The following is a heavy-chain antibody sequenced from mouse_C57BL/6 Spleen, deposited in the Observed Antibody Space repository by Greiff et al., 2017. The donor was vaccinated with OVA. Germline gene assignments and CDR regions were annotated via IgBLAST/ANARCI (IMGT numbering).Heavy chain of an antibody. CDR3: ASNFSGGAWFAY. CDR1: GYTFTSYW. D-gene: IGHD1-3*01. J-gene: IGHJ3*01. CDR2: IHPNSGST. V-gene: IGHV1-64*01. Sequence: QVQLKQPGAELVKPGASVKLSCQASGYTFTSYWMHWVKQRPGQGLEWIGMIHPNSGSTNYNEKFKSKATLTVDKSSSTAYMQLSSLTSEDSAVYYCASNFSGGAWFAYWGQGTLLTVSA.